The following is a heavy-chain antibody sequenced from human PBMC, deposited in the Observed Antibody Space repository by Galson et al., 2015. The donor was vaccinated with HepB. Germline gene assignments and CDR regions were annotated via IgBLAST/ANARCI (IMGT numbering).Heavy chain of an antibody. J-gene: IGHJ5*02. CDR3: ASSEDWFDP. V-gene: IGHV3-21*05. CDR1: GFTFSSYS. Sequence: SLRLSCAASGFTFSSYSMNWVRQAPGKGLEWVSYISSSSSYTNYADSVKGRFTISRDNAKNSLYLQMNSLRAEDTAVYYCASSEDWFDPWGQGTLVTVSS. CDR2: ISSSSSYT.